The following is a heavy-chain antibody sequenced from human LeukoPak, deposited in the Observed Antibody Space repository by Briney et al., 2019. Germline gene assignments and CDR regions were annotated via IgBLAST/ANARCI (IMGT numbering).Heavy chain of an antibody. D-gene: IGHD1-26*01. V-gene: IGHV1-24*01. Sequence: ASVKVSCKVSGYTLTELSMHWVRQAPGKGLEWMGGFDPEDGETIYAQKFQGRVTMTEDTSTDTAYMELSSLRSEDTAVYYCATQFRGGNAFDIWSQGTMVTVSS. CDR3: ATQFRGGNAFDI. J-gene: IGHJ3*02. CDR1: GYTLTELS. CDR2: FDPEDGET.